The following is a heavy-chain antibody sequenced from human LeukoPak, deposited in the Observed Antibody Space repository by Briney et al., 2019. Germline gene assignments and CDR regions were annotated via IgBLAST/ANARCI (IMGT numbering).Heavy chain of an antibody. V-gene: IGHV1-2*02. CDR1: GYTFTGYY. CDR3: ARDPAFYCSGGSCYLY. Sequence: GASVKVSCKASGYTFTGYYMHWVRQAPGQGLEWMGWINPNSGGTNYAQKFQGRVTMTRDTSISTAYMELSRLRSDDTAVYYCARDPAFYCSGGSCYLYWGQGTLVTVSS. D-gene: IGHD2-15*01. J-gene: IGHJ4*02. CDR2: INPNSGGT.